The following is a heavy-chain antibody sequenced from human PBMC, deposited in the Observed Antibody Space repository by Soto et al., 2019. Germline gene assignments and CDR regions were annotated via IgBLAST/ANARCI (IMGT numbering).Heavy chain of an antibody. Sequence: QVQLVQSGAEVKKPGASVKVSCKASGYTITTYGFSWVRQAPGQGLEWMGWISAYNGNTNYAQTLQGRVTMTTDTSTSTAYMEVTSLRSDDTAVFYCARRAWENSDVFDIWGQGTMVTVSS. J-gene: IGHJ3*02. D-gene: IGHD1-26*01. CDR3: ARRAWENSDVFDI. CDR2: ISAYNGNT. CDR1: GYTITTYG. V-gene: IGHV1-18*04.